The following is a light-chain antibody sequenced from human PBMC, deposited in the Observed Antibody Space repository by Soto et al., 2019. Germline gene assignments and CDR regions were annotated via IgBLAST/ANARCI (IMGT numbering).Light chain of an antibody. CDR3: QQYNNWPRT. V-gene: IGKV3-15*01. Sequence: EIVMTQSPATLSVSPGERATLSCRASQSVSGNLAWYQQKPGQAPRLLIYGAFTRATSIPTRFSGSGSGTEFPLTVSSLQSEDCAVYYCQQYNNWPRTFGQGNKVEIK. J-gene: IGKJ1*01. CDR2: GAF. CDR1: QSVSGN.